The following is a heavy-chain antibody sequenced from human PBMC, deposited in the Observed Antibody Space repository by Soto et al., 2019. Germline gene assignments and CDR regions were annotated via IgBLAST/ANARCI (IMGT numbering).Heavy chain of an antibody. CDR3: ARRPVTMIDSLDP. J-gene: IGHJ5*02. CDR2: IYYSGRT. V-gene: IGHV4-39*01. D-gene: IGHD3-22*01. CDR1: GGSISSSSYY. Sequence: SKTLSLTCTVSGGSISSSSYYLGWIRQPQGKGLEWIGSIYYSGRTYYNPSLKRRVTISVATSKNQFSLQLTSVTAADTAVYYCARRPVTMIDSLDPWGQGTLVTVSS.